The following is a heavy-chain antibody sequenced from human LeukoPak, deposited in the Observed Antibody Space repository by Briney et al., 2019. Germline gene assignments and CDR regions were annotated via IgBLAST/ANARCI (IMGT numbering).Heavy chain of an antibody. CDR1: GRSISSYY. V-gene: IGHV4-59*08. CDR3: ARYHGGFCYY. Sequence: PETMSLTSTVYGRSISSYYWSLIRPPPGKVLEWIGYIYYSGSTNYNPSLKSRVTISVDTSKNQFSLKLSSVTAADTAVYYCARYHGGFCYYWGQGTVVRV. CDR2: IYYSGST. J-gene: IGHJ4*02. D-gene: IGHD2-2*01.